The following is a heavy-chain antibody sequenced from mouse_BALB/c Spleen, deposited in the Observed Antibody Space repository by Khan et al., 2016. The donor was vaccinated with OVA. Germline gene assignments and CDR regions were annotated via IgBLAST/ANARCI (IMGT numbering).Heavy chain of an antibody. CDR3: ARRCRTACPLYYYPLDY. D-gene: IGHD1-2*01. Sequence: QIQLVQSGPELTKPGETVKISCKASGYPFTNYGMNWVKPAPGKDLKWMGWINTNTGEPTYAEAFKGRFAFSLDTSANTAYLLLNNVKNEDTATYFCARRCRTACPLYYYPLDYWGQGTSVTVSS. CDR1: GYPFTNYG. V-gene: IGHV9-3*02. CDR2: INTNTGEP. J-gene: IGHJ4*01.